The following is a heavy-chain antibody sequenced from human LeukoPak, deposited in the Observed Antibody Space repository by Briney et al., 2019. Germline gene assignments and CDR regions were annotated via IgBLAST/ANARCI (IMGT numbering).Heavy chain of an antibody. Sequence: PSETLSLTCAVYGGSFSGYYWSWIRQPPGKGLEWIGEINHSGSTNYNPSLKSRVTISVDTSKNQFSLKLSSVTAADTAVYYCARLGYYGSGPKDVWRKGTTVTISS. CDR3: ARLGYYGSGPKDV. CDR1: GGSFSGYY. D-gene: IGHD3-10*01. CDR2: INHSGST. V-gene: IGHV4-34*01. J-gene: IGHJ6*04.